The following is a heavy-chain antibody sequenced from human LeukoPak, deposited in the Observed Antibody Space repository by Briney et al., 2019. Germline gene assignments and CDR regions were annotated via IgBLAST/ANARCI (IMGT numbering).Heavy chain of an antibody. CDR2: IYPGDSDT. V-gene: IGHV5-51*01. CDR3: ARPGLEGGNSPYYFDY. Sequence: GESLKISCKGSGYRFSTYWIGWVRQMLGKGLEWMGIIYPGDSDTRYSPSFQGQVTISVDKSISTAYLQWSTLKASDSAMYYCARPGLEGGNSPYYFDYWGQGTLVTVSS. J-gene: IGHJ4*02. CDR1: GYRFSTYW. D-gene: IGHD4-23*01.